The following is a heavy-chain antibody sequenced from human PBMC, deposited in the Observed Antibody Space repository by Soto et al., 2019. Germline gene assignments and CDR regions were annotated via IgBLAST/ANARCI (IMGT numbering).Heavy chain of an antibody. D-gene: IGHD3-10*01. CDR1: GXTXKXCV. CDR2: IIPLFGTT. CDR3: AAELGFGKLSVV. Sequence: EVRRPGSSVKVSCKASGXTXKXCVISWVRQAPGQGLEWMGGIIPLFGTTDFAQRFQGRLTITTDESTTTAYMELSRLRSEDTATYYCAAELGFGKLSVVWGQGTTVIVSS. J-gene: IGHJ6*02. V-gene: IGHV1-69*05.